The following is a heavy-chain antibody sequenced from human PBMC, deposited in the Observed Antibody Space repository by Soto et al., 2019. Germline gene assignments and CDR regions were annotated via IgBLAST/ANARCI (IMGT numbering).Heavy chain of an antibody. J-gene: IGHJ6*03. Sequence: QVQLVESGGGLVKPGGSLRLSCAASGFTFSDYYMSWIRQAPGKGLEWVSYISSSGSTIYYADSVKGRFTISRDNAKNSLYLQMNSLRAEDTAVYYCARDQASYCRGGSCYYYYYMDVWGKGTTVTVSS. CDR3: ARDQASYCRGGSCYYYYYMDV. CDR2: ISSSGSTI. V-gene: IGHV3-11*01. D-gene: IGHD2-15*01. CDR1: GFTFSDYY.